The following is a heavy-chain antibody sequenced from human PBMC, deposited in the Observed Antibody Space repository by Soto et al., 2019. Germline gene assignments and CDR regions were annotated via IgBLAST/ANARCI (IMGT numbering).Heavy chain of an antibody. D-gene: IGHD3-16*01. CDR1: GGTFSRYT. CDR3: ATDANRNAVAY. CDR2: IIPIFGAA. J-gene: IGHJ4*02. Sequence: QVQLVQSGAEVKKPGSSVKVSCKASGGTFSRYTISWVRQAPGQGLEWMGGIIPIFGAAKYAQKFQDRVTVTVDESTSTAYMAPSSLRSEDPTVYYCATDANRNAVAYWGQGTLVTVSS. V-gene: IGHV1-69*01.